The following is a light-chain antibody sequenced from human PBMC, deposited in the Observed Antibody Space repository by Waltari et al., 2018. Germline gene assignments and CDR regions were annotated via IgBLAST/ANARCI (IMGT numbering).Light chain of an antibody. CDR1: QTISSS. V-gene: IGKV1-39*01. CDR2: AAS. Sequence: DIQMTQSPSSLSASVGDRVTITCRASQTISSSLNWYQHKPGKAPKLLIYAASSLQRGVPSRFSGSGSGTDFALSISSLQPEDFATYYCQESYSTLTFGPGTKVDIK. J-gene: IGKJ3*01. CDR3: QESYSTLT.